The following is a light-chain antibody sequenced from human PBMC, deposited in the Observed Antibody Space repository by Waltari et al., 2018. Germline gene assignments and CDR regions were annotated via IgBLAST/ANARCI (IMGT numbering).Light chain of an antibody. CDR3: QQLNSYPLT. Sequence: DIQLTQSPSFLSASVGDRVTITCRASQGISSYLAWYQQKPGKAPKLLTYAASTLQSGVPSRFSGSGSGTEFTLTISSLQPEDFATYYCQQLNSYPLTFGQGTRLEIK. J-gene: IGKJ5*01. V-gene: IGKV1-9*01. CDR1: QGISSY. CDR2: AAS.